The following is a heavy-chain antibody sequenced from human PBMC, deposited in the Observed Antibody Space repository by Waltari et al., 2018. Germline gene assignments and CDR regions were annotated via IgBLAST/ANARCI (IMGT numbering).Heavy chain of an antibody. V-gene: IGHV3-21*01. J-gene: IGHJ6*03. CDR3: ARKISGYDFINYYYYMDV. CDR2: ISSSSSYI. Sequence: EVQLVESGGGLVKPGGSLRLSCPAPGFTFSSLRMNWVRQAPGKGLEWVSSISSSSSYIYYADSVKGRFTISRDNAKNSLYLQMNSLRAEDTAVYYCARKISGYDFINYYYYMDVWGKGTTVTVSS. CDR1: GFTFSSLR. D-gene: IGHD5-12*01.